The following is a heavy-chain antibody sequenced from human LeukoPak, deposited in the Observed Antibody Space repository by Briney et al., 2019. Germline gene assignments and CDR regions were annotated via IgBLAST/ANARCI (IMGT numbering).Heavy chain of an antibody. CDR3: AKPRYTGYSYGYVDY. J-gene: IGHJ4*02. V-gene: IGHV4-34*01. D-gene: IGHD5-18*01. CDR2: INHSGST. CDR1: GGSFSGYY. Sequence: PSETLSLTCAVYGGSFSGYYWSWIRQPPGEGLEWIGEINHSGSTNYNPSLKSRVTISVDTSKNQFSLKLSSVTAADTAVYYCAKPRYTGYSYGYVDYWGQGTLVTVSS.